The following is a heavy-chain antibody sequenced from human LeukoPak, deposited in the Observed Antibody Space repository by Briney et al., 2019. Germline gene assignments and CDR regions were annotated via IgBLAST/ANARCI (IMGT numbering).Heavy chain of an antibody. CDR1: GYTFTSYA. V-gene: IGHV7-4-1*02. CDR3: ARGSGYSSGWYSEPLDY. CDR2: INTNTGNP. D-gene: IGHD6-19*01. J-gene: IGHJ4*02. Sequence: ASVTVSCKASGYTFTSYAMNWVRQAPGQGLEWMGWINTNTGNPTYAQGFTGRFVFSLDTSVSTAYLQISSLKAEDTAVYYCARGSGYSSGWYSEPLDYWGQGTLVTVSS.